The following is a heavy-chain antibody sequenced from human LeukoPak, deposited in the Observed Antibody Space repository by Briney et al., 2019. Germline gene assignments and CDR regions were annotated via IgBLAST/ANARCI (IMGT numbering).Heavy chain of an antibody. J-gene: IGHJ4*02. D-gene: IGHD6-19*01. Sequence: ASVKVSCKASGYTYIGYFMHWVRQAPGQGLEWMGWINPKSGVTNYAQKFQGRVTMTRDTSISTAYMELSRLRSDDTAVYYCARHGKAVADFDYWGQGTLVTVSS. CDR1: GYTYIGYF. CDR2: INPKSGVT. V-gene: IGHV1-2*02. CDR3: ARHGKAVADFDY.